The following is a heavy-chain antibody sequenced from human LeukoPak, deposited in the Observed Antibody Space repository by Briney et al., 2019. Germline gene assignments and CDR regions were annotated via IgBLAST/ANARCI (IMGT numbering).Heavy chain of an antibody. V-gene: IGHV4-4*07. Sequence: SETLSLTCAVSGYSISSGYYWSWTRQPAGKGLEWIGRIYTSGSTNYNPSLKSRVTMSVDTSKNQFSLKLSSVTAADTAVYYCARGDDSSGYYFDYWGQGTLVTVSS. CDR2: IYTSGST. D-gene: IGHD3-22*01. CDR3: ARGDDSSGYYFDY. J-gene: IGHJ4*02. CDR1: GYSISSGYY.